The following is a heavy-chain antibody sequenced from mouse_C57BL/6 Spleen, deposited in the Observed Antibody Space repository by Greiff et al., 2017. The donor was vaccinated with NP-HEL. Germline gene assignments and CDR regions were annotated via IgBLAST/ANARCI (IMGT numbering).Heavy chain of an antibody. CDR2: ISDGGSYT. CDR3: ARGTSCDY. J-gene: IGHJ2*01. CDR1: GFTFSSYA. Sequence: EVKLMESGGGLVKPGGSLKLSCAASGFTFSSYALSWVRQTPDKRLEWVATISDGGSYTYYPDNVKGRFTISRDNAKNNLYLQMSHLKSEDTAMYYCARGTSCDYWGQGTTLTVSS. V-gene: IGHV5-4*03.